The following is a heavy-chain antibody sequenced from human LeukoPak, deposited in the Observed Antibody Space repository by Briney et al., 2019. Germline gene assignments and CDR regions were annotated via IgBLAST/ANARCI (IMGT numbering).Heavy chain of an antibody. J-gene: IGHJ5*02. CDR2: INSDGSST. CDR3: ARAPSHRSGGWFDP. CDR1: GFTFSSYW. Sequence: TGGSLRLSCAASGFTFSSYWMHWVRQAPGKGLVWVSRINSDGSSTSYADSVKGRFTISRDNAKNTLYLQMNSLRAEDTAVYYCARAPSHRSGGWFDPWGQGTLVTVSS. V-gene: IGHV3-74*01. D-gene: IGHD6-25*01.